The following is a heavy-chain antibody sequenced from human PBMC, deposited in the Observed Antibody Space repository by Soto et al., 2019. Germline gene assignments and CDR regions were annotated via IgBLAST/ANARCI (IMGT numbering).Heavy chain of an antibody. Sequence: QVQLQESGPGLVKPSQTLSLTCTVSGGSISSGGYYWSWIRQHPGKGLEWIGYIYYSGSTYYNPSLKSRVTISVDTSKNQFSLKLSSVTAADTAVYYCARLVVMTTVTTAPTHIPFFDYWGQGTLVTVSS. CDR2: IYYSGST. D-gene: IGHD4-4*01. J-gene: IGHJ4*02. CDR3: ARLVVMTTVTTAPTHIPFFDY. CDR1: GGSISSGGYY. V-gene: IGHV4-31*03.